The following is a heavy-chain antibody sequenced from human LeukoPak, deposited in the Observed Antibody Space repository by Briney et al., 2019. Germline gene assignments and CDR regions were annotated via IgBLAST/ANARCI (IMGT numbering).Heavy chain of an antibody. J-gene: IGHJ6*03. V-gene: IGHV1-18*01. D-gene: IGHD7-27*01. Sequence: ASVKVSCKASGYTFTSYGISWVRQAPGQGLEWMGWISAYNGNTNYAQKLQGRVTMTTDTSTSTAYMELRSLRSDDTAVYYCARDSGMGHWGYYYYYMDVWGKGTTVTVSS. CDR2: ISAYNGNT. CDR3: ARDSGMGHWGYYYYYMDV. CDR1: GYTFTSYG.